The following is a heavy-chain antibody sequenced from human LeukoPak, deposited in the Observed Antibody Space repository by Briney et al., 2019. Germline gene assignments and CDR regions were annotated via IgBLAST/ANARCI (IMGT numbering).Heavy chain of an antibody. CDR2: IYHSGST. CDR3: ARGFCRDEICQVFPY. Sequence: SSETLSLTCAVSGGSISSSNWWSWVRQPPGKGLEWIGEIYHSGSTNYDPSLKSRVTISVDTSKNQFSLKLSSVTAADTAVYYCARGFCRDEICQVFPYWGQGMLVTVSS. V-gene: IGHV4-4*02. J-gene: IGHJ4*02. D-gene: IGHD3-3*01. CDR1: GGSISSSNW.